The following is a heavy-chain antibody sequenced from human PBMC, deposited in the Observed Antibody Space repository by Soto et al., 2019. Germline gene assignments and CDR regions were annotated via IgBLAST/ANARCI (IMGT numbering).Heavy chain of an antibody. J-gene: IGHJ6*02. V-gene: IGHV5-51*01. D-gene: IGHD4-4*01. Sequence: PGESLKISCKGSGYTFTDYWIGWVRQLPGKGLEWMGIIYPGDSDTRYSPSFQGHVTITVDKSTSTAYLPWNPLKASDTAMYYCARHNSNFRYFCSAMDVCGQGTTVTVSS. CDR2: IYPGDSDT. CDR1: GYTFTDYW. CDR3: ARHNSNFRYFCSAMDV.